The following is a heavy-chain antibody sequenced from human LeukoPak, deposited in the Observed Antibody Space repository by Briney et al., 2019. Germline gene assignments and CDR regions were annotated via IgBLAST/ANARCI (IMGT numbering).Heavy chain of an antibody. Sequence: KPGGSLRLSCAASGFTFSSYSMNWVRQAPGKGLEWVSSISSSSSYIYYADSVKGRFTISRDNAQNSLYLQMNSLRAEDTAVYYCARDFYGDYPSRYFDYWGQGTLVTVSS. J-gene: IGHJ4*02. V-gene: IGHV3-21*01. CDR1: GFTFSSYS. CDR3: ARDFYGDYPSRYFDY. CDR2: ISSSSSYI. D-gene: IGHD4-17*01.